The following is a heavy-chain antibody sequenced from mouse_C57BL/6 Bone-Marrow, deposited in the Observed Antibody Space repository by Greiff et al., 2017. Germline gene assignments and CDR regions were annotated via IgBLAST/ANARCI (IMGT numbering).Heavy chain of an antibody. V-gene: IGHV5-6*02. CDR3: ARSPYYYGSSPAY. J-gene: IGHJ3*01. CDR2: ISSGGSYT. CDR1: GFTFSSYG. D-gene: IGHD1-1*01. Sequence: EVMLVESGGDLVKPGGSLKLSCAASGFTFSSYGMSWVRQTPDKRLEWVATISSGGSYTYYPDSVKGRFTISRDNAKNTLYLQMSSLKSEDTAMYYCARSPYYYGSSPAYWGQGTLVTVSA.